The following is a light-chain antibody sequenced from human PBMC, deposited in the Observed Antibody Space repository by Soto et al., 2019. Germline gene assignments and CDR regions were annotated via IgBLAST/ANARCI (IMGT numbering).Light chain of an antibody. J-gene: IGKJ2*01. Sequence: DIQMTQSPSSLSASVGDRVTITCRASQNIGDSLNWYQQKPGKAPKLLIYATSSLQSGVPSRFSGSGSGTDFTLTVSSLQPEDFASYYCQHRWTFGQGTKLEI. CDR3: QHRWT. CDR2: ATS. V-gene: IGKV1-39*01. CDR1: QNIGDS.